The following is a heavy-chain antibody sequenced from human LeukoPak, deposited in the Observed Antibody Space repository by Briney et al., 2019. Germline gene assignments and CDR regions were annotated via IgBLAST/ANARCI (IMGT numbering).Heavy chain of an antibody. Sequence: SETLSLTCAVYGGSFSGYYWSWIRQPPGKGLEWIGEINHSGSTNYNPSLKSRVTISVDTSKNQFSLKLSSVTAADTAVYYCARGGGNYRKGVLSYWCQGTLVTVSS. J-gene: IGHJ4*02. V-gene: IGHV4-34*01. CDR1: GGSFSGYY. CDR3: ARGGGNYRKGVLSY. CDR2: INHSGST. D-gene: IGHD3-10*01.